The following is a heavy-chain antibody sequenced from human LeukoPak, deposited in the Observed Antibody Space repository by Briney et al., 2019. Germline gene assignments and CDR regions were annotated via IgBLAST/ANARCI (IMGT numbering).Heavy chain of an antibody. D-gene: IGHD2-2*01. CDR1: GYTLTELS. CDR3: ATVVPAAIRFDP. Sequence: ASVKVSCKVSGYTLTELSMHWVRQAPGKGLEWMGGFDPEDGETIYAQKFQGRVTMTEDTSTDTAYKELSSLRSEDTAVYYCATVVPAAIRFDPWGQGTLVTVSS. J-gene: IGHJ5*02. CDR2: FDPEDGET. V-gene: IGHV1-24*01.